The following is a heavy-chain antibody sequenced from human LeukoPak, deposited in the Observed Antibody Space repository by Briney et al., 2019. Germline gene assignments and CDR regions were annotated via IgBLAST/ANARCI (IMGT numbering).Heavy chain of an antibody. D-gene: IGHD3-3*01. CDR3: ARAGVVISRVVVEDYYYFMAV. CDR2: IHPNSGDT. V-gene: IGHV1-2*02. J-gene: IGHJ6*03. CDR1: GYTFTDYY. Sequence: ASVKVSCKASGYTFTDYYIHWVRQAPGQGLEWMGCIHPNSGDTNYAPKSQGRVTLTKNASITTAFMELSGLTSDDTAKYYCARAGVVISRVVVEDYYYFMAVWGKGTTVIVAS.